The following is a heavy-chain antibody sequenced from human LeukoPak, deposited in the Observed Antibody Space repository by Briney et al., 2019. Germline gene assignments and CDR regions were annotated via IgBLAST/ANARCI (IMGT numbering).Heavy chain of an antibody. Sequence: GGSLRLSCAASGFTVSSNYMSWVRQAPGKGLEWVSGISGSGGTTYYADSVKGRFTISRDNSKNTLYLQMNSLRDEDTAVYYCAKGFSSLSSDWYRRYPPDLTPVDYWGQGTLVTVSS. D-gene: IGHD6-19*01. CDR1: GFTVSSNY. CDR3: AKGFSSLSSDWYRRYPPDLTPVDY. V-gene: IGHV3-23*01. J-gene: IGHJ4*02. CDR2: ISGSGGTT.